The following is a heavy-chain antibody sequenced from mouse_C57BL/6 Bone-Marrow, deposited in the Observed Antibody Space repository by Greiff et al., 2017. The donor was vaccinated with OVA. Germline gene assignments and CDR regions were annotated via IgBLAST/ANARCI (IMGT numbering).Heavy chain of an antibody. D-gene: IGHD2-1*01. CDR3: ARGDYDNQEGFDY. V-gene: IGHV1-5*01. J-gene: IGHJ3*01. CDR2: IYPGNSDT. Sequence: EVQLQESGTVLVRPGASVKMSCKTSGYTFTSYWMHWVKQRPGQGLEWIGSIYPGNSDTSYNQKFKGKAKLTAVTSASTAYMELSSLTNEDSAVYYCARGDYDNQEGFDYWGQGTMVTVSA. CDR1: GYTFTSYW.